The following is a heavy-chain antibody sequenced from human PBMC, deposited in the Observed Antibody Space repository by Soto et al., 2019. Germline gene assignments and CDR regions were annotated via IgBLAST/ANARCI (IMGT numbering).Heavy chain of an antibody. J-gene: IGHJ4*02. CDR2: ISGSGGST. D-gene: IGHD3-3*01. CDR3: AKWAGDFWSGYWPYDY. CDR1: GFTFSSYA. Sequence: EVQLLESGGGLVQPGGSLRLSCAASGFTFSSYAMSWVRQAPGKGLEWVSAISGSGGSTYYADSVKGRFTISRDNSKNTLYLQTNSLRAEDTAVYYCAKWAGDFWSGYWPYDYWGQGTLVTVSS. V-gene: IGHV3-23*01.